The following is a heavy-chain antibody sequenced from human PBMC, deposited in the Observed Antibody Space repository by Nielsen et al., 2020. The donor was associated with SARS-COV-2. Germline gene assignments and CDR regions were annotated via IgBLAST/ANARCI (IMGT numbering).Heavy chain of an antibody. CDR3: ARDSGFMGSGDY. J-gene: IGHJ4*02. D-gene: IGHD6-25*01. CDR2: INWNGGST. V-gene: IGHV3-20*04. Sequence: GGSLRLSCAASGFTFDDYGMSWVRQAPGKGLEWVSGINWNGGSTGYADSVKGRFTISRDNAKNSLYLQMNSLRDEDTAVYYCARDSGFMGSGDYWGQGTLVTVSS. CDR1: GFTFDDYG.